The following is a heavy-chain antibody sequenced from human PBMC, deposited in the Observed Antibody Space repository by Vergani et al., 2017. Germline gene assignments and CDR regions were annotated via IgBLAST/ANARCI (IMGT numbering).Heavy chain of an antibody. D-gene: IGHD3-9*01. CDR3: ARSPPDIVTGRPIRGMDV. J-gene: IGHJ6*02. CDR2: IYYSGST. Sequence: QVQLQESGPGLVKPSETLSLTCTVSGGSISSHYWSWIRQPPGKGLEWIGYIYYSGSTNYNPSLKSRVTIAVDTSKNQFSLKLSSVTVADTAVYYCARSPPDIVTGRPIRGMDVWGQGTTVTVSS. V-gene: IGHV4-59*11. CDR1: GGSISSHY.